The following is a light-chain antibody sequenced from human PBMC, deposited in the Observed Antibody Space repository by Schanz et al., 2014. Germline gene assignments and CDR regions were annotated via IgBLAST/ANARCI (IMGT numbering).Light chain of an antibody. Sequence: IQMTQSPSSLSASVGDRVTIVCRASQTIDTNLNWFQQRPGKPPKVLISAASNLQGGVPSRFSGSGSGTDFSLTISSLRPEDFATYYCQQSHANPFTFGPGTRVDIK. J-gene: IGKJ3*01. CDR1: QTIDTN. CDR3: QQSHANPFT. V-gene: IGKV1-39*01. CDR2: AAS.